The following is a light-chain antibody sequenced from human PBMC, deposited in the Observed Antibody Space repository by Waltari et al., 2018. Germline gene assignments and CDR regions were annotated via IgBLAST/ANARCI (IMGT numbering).Light chain of an antibody. CDR3: GAWDTTLSAYV. V-gene: IGLV1-51*01. CDR2: DDN. Sequence: QSVVTQPPSVSAAPGQKVTISCCGSSSNIGNNFVSWYQHIPGTAPQLLIYDDNKRPSGIPDRFSGSKSGTSATLGITGLQTGDEADYSCGAWDTTLSAYVFGTGTRVSVL. J-gene: IGLJ1*01. CDR1: SSNIGNNF.